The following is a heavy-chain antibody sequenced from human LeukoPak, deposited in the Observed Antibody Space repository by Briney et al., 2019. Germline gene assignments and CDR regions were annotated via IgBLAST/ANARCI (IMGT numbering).Heavy chain of an antibody. Sequence: ASVKVSCKASGYTFTSYGISWVRQAPGQGLEWMGWISAYNGNTNYAQKLQGRVTMTTDTSTSTAYMELRSLRSDDTAVYYCARDWDIVVVPAASDDAFDIWGQGTMVTVSS. D-gene: IGHD2-2*01. CDR3: ARDWDIVVVPAASDDAFDI. CDR1: GYTFTSYG. CDR2: ISAYNGNT. J-gene: IGHJ3*02. V-gene: IGHV1-18*01.